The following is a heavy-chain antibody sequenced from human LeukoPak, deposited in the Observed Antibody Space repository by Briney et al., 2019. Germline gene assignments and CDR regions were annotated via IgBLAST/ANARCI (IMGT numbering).Heavy chain of an antibody. CDR3: ALVADNWFDP. Sequence: GGSLRLSCAASGFTFNIYGMNWVRQAPGKGLEWVSYISSSSSTIYYADSVKGRFTISRDNAKNSLYLQMNSLRAEDTAVYYCALVADNWFDPWGQGTLVTVSS. D-gene: IGHD2-2*01. J-gene: IGHJ5*02. CDR1: GFTFNIYG. CDR2: ISSSSSTI. V-gene: IGHV3-48*01.